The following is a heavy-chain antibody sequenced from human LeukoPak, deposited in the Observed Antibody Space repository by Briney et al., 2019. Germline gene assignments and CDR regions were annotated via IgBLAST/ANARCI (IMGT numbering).Heavy chain of an antibody. CDR2: IYSGGST. Sequence: GGSLRLSCAASGFTVSSNYMSWVRQAPGKGLEWVSVIYSGGSTYYADSVKGRFTISRDNSKNTLYLQMNSLRAEDTAVYYCARERGKGDSWYNYWGQGTLVTVSS. D-gene: IGHD6-13*01. V-gene: IGHV3-66*01. J-gene: IGHJ4*02. CDR1: GFTVSSNY. CDR3: ARERGKGDSWYNY.